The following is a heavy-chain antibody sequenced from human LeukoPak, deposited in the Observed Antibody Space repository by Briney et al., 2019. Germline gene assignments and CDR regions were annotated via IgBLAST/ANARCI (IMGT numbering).Heavy chain of an antibody. Sequence: ASVKVSCKASGYTFTSYDINWVRQATGQGLEWMGWMNPNSGNTGYAQKFQGRVTMTRNTSISTAYMELSSLRSEGTAVYYCARGSTWFGEXWPFDYWGQGTLVTVSS. J-gene: IGHJ4*02. CDR1: GYTFTSYD. V-gene: IGHV1-8*01. D-gene: IGHD3-10*01. CDR2: MNPNSGNT. CDR3: ARGSTWFGEXWPFDY.